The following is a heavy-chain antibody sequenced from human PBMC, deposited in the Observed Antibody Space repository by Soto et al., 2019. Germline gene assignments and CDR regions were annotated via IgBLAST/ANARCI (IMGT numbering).Heavy chain of an antibody. J-gene: IGHJ4*02. CDR2: ISNSFSDGNT. V-gene: IGHV3-23*04. CDR1: GFTFSNYA. Sequence: EVQLVESGGGLVQPGGSLRLSCAASGFTFSNYAMDWVRQAPGKGLEWVSAISNSFSDGNTHYADAVKGRFTISRDNDKNTVFLEMNSLRAEDTAVYYCAKFFSPEGGNYFDHWGQGTLVTVSS. CDR3: AKFFSPEGGNYFDH.